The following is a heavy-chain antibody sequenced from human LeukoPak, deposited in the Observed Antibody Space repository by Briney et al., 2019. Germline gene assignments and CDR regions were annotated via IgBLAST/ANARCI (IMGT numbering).Heavy chain of an antibody. Sequence: ETLSLTCTVSGGSISSGGYYWSWIRQPPGKGLEWVSSISGHVHSTYYADSVQGRFTISRDDSKKMLYLQMNNLRADDTAVYYCANHRTPDRYNWNYFDYWGQGTLVTVSS. V-gene: IGHV3-23*01. CDR1: GGSISSGGYY. D-gene: IGHD1-20*01. CDR2: ISGHVHST. J-gene: IGHJ4*02. CDR3: ANHRTPDRYNWNYFDY.